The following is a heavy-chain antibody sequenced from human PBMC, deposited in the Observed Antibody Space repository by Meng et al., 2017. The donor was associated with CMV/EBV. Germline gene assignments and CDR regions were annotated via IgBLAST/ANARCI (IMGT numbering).Heavy chain of an antibody. Sequence: GGSLRLSCAASGFTFSSYSIIWVRQSPGKGLEWVSSISSSSSYTFYIDSVKGRFTISRDNAKNLVYLQMNSLRAEDTAMYYCAREVGRLELRRFDYWGQGTLVTVSS. CDR3: AREVGRLELRRFDY. CDR2: ISSSSSYT. J-gene: IGHJ4*02. CDR1: GFTFSSYS. D-gene: IGHD1-7*01. V-gene: IGHV3-21*01.